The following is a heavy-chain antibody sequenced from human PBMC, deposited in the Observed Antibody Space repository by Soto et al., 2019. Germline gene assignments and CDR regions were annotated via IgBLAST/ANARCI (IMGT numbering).Heavy chain of an antibody. Sequence: PGGSLRLSCAASGFTFSGSAMHWVRQASGKGLEWVGRIRSKANSYATAYAASVKGRFTISRDDSKNTAYLQMNSLKTEDTAVYYCTHDYGDYDEYLQHWGQGTLVTVSS. V-gene: IGHV3-73*01. CDR2: IRSKANSYAT. J-gene: IGHJ1*01. CDR1: GFTFSGSA. D-gene: IGHD4-17*01. CDR3: THDYGDYDEYLQH.